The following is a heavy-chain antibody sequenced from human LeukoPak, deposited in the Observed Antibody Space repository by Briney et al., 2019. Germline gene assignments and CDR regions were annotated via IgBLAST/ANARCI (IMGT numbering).Heavy chain of an antibody. CDR1: VYTFTSHG. Sequence: ASVKVSCKASVYTFTSHGISWVRQAPGQGLEWMGWISTYNGNTNYAQKFQGRVTMTRDTSISTAYMELSRLRSDDTAVYYCARERNGTYSSDYYFYYWGQGTLVTVSS. D-gene: IGHD2-15*01. CDR2: ISTYNGNT. CDR3: ARERNGTYSSDYYFYY. V-gene: IGHV1-18*01. J-gene: IGHJ4*02.